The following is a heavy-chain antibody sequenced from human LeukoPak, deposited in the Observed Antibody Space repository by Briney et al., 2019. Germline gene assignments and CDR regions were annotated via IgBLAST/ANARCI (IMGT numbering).Heavy chain of an antibody. D-gene: IGHD6-13*01. J-gene: IGHJ6*03. CDR3: ARVVGLTGYSSSWYSGYYYYMDV. Sequence: ASVKVSCKASGYAFTTFGIRWVRQAPGQGLEWMGWISTYNSNTNYAQNLQGRVTLTTDTSTSTAYMDLSSLRSEDTAVYYCARVVGLTGYSSSWYSGYYYYMDVWGKGTTVTVSS. V-gene: IGHV1-18*01. CDR2: ISTYNSNT. CDR1: GYAFTTFG.